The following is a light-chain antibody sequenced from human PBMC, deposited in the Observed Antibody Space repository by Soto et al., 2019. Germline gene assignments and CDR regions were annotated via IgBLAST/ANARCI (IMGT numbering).Light chain of an antibody. J-gene: IGKJ2*01. CDR1: QSVNSSY. V-gene: IGKV3-20*01. Sequence: EIVLTQSPGTLSLSPGERATLSCRASQSVNSSYLAWYQQKPGQAPRLLIYGASSRATGIPDRFSRSGSGTDFTLTISRLEPEDFAVYSCQQYGSSLYTFGQGTKLEIK. CDR2: GAS. CDR3: QQYGSSLYT.